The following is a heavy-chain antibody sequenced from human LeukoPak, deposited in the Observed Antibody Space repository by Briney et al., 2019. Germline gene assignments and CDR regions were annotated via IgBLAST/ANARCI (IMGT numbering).Heavy chain of an antibody. V-gene: IGHV4-34*01. J-gene: IGHJ5*02. Sequence: PSETLSLTCAVYGGSFSGYYWGWIRQPPGMGLEWIGTIYYSGSTYYNPSLKSRVTISVDTSKNQFSLKLSSVTAADTAVYYCARRGWGPTGFDPWGQGTLVTVSS. D-gene: IGHD3-16*01. CDR3: ARRGWGPTGFDP. CDR1: GGSFSGYY. CDR2: IYYSGST.